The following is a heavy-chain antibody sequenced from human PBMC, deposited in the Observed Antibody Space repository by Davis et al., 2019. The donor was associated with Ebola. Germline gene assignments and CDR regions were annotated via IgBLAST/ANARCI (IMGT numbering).Heavy chain of an antibody. V-gene: IGHV4-59*01. J-gene: IGHJ4*02. D-gene: IGHD4-17*01. Sequence: PSETLSLTCTVSGGSLSPYYWSWIRQSPGKGLEWIGYVEYNGRTEYIPSLNSRITISVDTSKSQVSLKLRSVTAADSAVYSCARGVDGAYFDYWGQGILVTVSS. CDR1: GGSLSPYY. CDR3: ARGVDGAYFDY. CDR2: VEYNGRT.